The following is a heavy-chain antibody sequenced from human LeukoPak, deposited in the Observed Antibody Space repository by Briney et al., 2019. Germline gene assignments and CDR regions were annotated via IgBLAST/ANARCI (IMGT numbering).Heavy chain of an antibody. CDR2: INPNSGGT. CDR3: ASRTYYYDSSGSES. J-gene: IGHJ4*02. V-gene: IGHV1-2*02. D-gene: IGHD3-22*01. Sequence: ASVKVSCKASGYNFVGYYIHWVRQAPGQGLEWMGWINPNSGGTNYAQKFQGRVTMTRDTSISTAYMELSRLRSDDTAVYYCASRTYYYDSSGSESWGQGTLVTVSS. CDR1: GYNFVGYY.